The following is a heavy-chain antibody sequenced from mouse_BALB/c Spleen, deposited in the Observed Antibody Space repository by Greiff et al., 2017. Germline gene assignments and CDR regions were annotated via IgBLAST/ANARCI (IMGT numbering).Heavy chain of an antibody. Sequence: QVQLQQSGAELAKPGASVKMSCKASGYTFTSYWMHWVKQRPGQGLEWIGYINPSTGYTEYNQKFKDKATLTADKSSSTAYMQLSSLTSEDSAVYYCARGQLYYFDYWGQGTTLTVSS. CDR1: GYTFTSYW. J-gene: IGHJ2*01. CDR3: ARGQLYYFDY. V-gene: IGHV1-7*01. CDR2: INPSTGYT. D-gene: IGHD4-1*02.